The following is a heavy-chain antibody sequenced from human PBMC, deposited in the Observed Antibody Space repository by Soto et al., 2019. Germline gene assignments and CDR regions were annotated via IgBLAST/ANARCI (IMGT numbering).Heavy chain of an antibody. Sequence: GGSLRLSCAASGFTFSSYAMSWVRQAPGKGLEWVSAISGSGGSTYYADSVKGRFTISRDNSKNTLYLQMNSLRAEDTAVYYCAKGVVVVVAATDAFDIWGQGTMVTVSS. J-gene: IGHJ3*02. CDR3: AKGVVVVVAATDAFDI. CDR1: GFTFSSYA. CDR2: ISGSGGST. D-gene: IGHD2-15*01. V-gene: IGHV3-23*01.